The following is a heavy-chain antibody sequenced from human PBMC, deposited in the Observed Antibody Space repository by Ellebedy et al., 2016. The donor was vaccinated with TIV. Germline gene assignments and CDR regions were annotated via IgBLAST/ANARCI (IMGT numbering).Heavy chain of an antibody. CDR1: GYTFTSFD. V-gene: IGHV1-8*01. CDR3: ARPMTTVTPRGYFDN. CDR2: VNPNSGNT. J-gene: IGHJ4*02. D-gene: IGHD4-17*01. Sequence: AASVKVSCKASGYTFTSFDINWMRQATGRGLEWMGWVNPNSGNTGYAQKFQGRVTMTRNTSISTAYMELSSLRSEDTAVYYCARPMTTVTPRGYFDNWGQGTLVTVAS.